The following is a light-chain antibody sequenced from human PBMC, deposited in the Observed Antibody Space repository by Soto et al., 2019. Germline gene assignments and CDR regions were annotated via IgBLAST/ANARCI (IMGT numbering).Light chain of an antibody. J-gene: IGKJ1*01. Sequence: DIQVTQSPSTLSASVGDRVTITCRASQSISTWLAWYQQKPGKAPKLLIYKASSLESGVPSRFSGSGSGTDFTLTISSLQPDDFATYFCQQYNSFSTWTFGQGTKVEIK. CDR3: QQYNSFSTWT. CDR1: QSISTW. V-gene: IGKV1-5*03. CDR2: KAS.